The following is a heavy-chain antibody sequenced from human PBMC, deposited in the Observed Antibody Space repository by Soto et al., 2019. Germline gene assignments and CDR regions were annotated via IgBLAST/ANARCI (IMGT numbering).Heavy chain of an antibody. CDR1: GYTFTSYG. D-gene: IGHD2-15*01. Sequence: ASVKVSCKASGYTFTSYGISWVRQAPGQGLEWMGWISAYNGNTNYAQKLQGRVTMTTDTSTSTAYMELRSLRSDDTAGYYCARRFIDCSGGRCCSFISPSDAFEIWGQGKMVT. J-gene: IGHJ3*02. CDR2: ISAYNGNT. V-gene: IGHV1-18*01. CDR3: ARRFIDCSGGRCCSFISPSDAFEI.